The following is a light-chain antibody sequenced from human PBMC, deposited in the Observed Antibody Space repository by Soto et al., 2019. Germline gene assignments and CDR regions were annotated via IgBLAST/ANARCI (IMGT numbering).Light chain of an antibody. CDR3: QTWGAGIVV. Sequence: QLVLTQSPSASASLGASVKLTCTLSSGHSSYTIAWHQQQPEKGPRYLMKLNTDGSHSRGAGIPDRFSGSRSGAERYLTISSLQSEDEADYYCQTWGAGIVVFGGGTKLTAL. CDR2: LNTDGSH. CDR1: SGHSSYT. V-gene: IGLV4-69*01. J-gene: IGLJ2*01.